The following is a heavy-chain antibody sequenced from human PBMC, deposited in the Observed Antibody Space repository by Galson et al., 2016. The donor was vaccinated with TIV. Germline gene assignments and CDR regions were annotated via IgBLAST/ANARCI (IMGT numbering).Heavy chain of an antibody. D-gene: IGHD5-12*01. CDR1: GGTFSSYA. V-gene: IGHV1-69*04. J-gene: IGHJ4*02. CDR2: IIPILGMT. Sequence: SVKVSCKASGGTFSSYALSWVRQAPGQGLEWMGRIIPILGMTNYAQRFQGRVTITADRSGTTAYMELNSLRSEDTAVYYCARSPHSAYGTFSDYWGQGTLVTVSS. CDR3: ARSPHSAYGTFSDY.